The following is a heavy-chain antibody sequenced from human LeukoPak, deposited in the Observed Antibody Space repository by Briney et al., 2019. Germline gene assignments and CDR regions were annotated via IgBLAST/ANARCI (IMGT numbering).Heavy chain of an antibody. V-gene: IGHV3-23*01. CDR3: ARPKGGYCSSTSCSYYFDY. Sequence: GGSLRLSCAASGFTFSSYAMSWVRQAPGKGLEWVSAISGSGGSTYYADSVKGRFTISRDNSKNTLYLQMNSLRAEDTAVYYCARPKGGYCSSTSCSYYFDYWGQGTLVTVSS. CDR2: ISGSGGST. CDR1: GFTFSSYA. D-gene: IGHD2-2*01. J-gene: IGHJ4*02.